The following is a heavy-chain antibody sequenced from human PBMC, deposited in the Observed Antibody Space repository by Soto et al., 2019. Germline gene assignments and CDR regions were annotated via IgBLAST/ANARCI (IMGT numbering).Heavy chain of an antibody. CDR2: IRYDGAGT. V-gene: IGHV3-23*01. CDR3: ARGFSGGDADWFDP. Sequence: PGGSLRLSCAASGFTFSKYAMTWARQAPGKGLEWVSAIRYDGAGTYHADSVKGRFTISRDNSKKMLYLQMSSLRPEDTAVYYCARGFSGGDADWFDPWGQGTLVTVSS. CDR1: GFTFSKYA. J-gene: IGHJ5*02. D-gene: IGHD2-21*02.